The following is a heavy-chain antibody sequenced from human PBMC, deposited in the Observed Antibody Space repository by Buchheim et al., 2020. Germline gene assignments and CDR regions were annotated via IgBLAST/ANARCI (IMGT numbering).Heavy chain of an antibody. D-gene: IGHD2-2*01. CDR3: ARNGYQHFGMDV. CDR2: IYYTGGT. V-gene: IGHV4-39*07. CDR1: GGSISSSSYN. Sequence: QLQLQESGPGLVKPSETLSLTCTVSGGSISSSSYNWGWIRQPPGKGLEWIGSIYYTGGTYYNPSLKSRVTISAETSKNQLSLKLSSVTAADTAAYYCARNGYQHFGMDVWGQGTT. J-gene: IGHJ6*02.